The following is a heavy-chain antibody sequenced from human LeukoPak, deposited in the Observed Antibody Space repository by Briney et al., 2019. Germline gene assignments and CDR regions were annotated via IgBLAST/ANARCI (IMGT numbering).Heavy chain of an antibody. CDR2: ISSSSSYI. J-gene: IGHJ4*02. Sequence: GGSLRLSCAASGFTVSSNYMSWVRQAPGKGLEWVSSISSSSSYIYYADSVKGRFTISRDNAKNSLYLQMNSLRAEDTAVYYCARGPPFDYWGQGTLVTVSS. V-gene: IGHV3-21*01. CDR1: GFTVSSNY. CDR3: ARGPPFDY.